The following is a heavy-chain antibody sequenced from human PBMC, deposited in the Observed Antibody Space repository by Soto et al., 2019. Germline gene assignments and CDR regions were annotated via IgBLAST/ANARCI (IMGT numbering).Heavy chain of an antibody. V-gene: IGHV3-30-3*01. CDR3: ARGVFYYYGSSGYSPDY. D-gene: IGHD3-22*01. J-gene: IGHJ4*02. CDR2: ISFDGSKK. Sequence: PVGSLRLSCEGSGFTSSSYVMHWVRQAPGKVLEWVALISFDGSKKNYADSVKGRFTISRDNSKNMMYLQMNSLRPEDTAVYYCARGVFYYYGSSGYSPDYWGQGTLVTVSS. CDR1: GFTSSSYV.